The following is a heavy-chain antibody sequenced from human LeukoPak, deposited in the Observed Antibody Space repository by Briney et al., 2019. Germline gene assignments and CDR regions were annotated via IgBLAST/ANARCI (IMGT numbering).Heavy chain of an antibody. Sequence: GGSLRLSCAASGFTFSNYWMSWVRQAPGKGLEWVANIKQDGSEKYYVDSVKGRFTISRDNAKNSLYLQMNSLRAEDTAVYYCASEVGSYDSSGYRDYWGQGTLVTVSS. CDR2: IKQDGSEK. J-gene: IGHJ4*02. D-gene: IGHD3-22*01. CDR3: ASEVGSYDSSGYRDY. CDR1: GFTFSNYW. V-gene: IGHV3-7*01.